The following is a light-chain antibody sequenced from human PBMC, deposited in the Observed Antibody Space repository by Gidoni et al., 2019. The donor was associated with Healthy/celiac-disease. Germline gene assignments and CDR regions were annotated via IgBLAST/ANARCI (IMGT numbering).Light chain of an antibody. CDR3: QAWDSSTVV. CDR2: QDS. CDR1: KLWDKY. J-gene: IGLJ2*01. Sequence: SYELNQPPSVSVSPGQTASITCSGDKLWDKYACWYPQKPGQSPVLVSYQDSKRPSGIPERFSGSNSGNTATLTISGTQAMDEADYYCQAWDSSTVVFGGGTKLTVL. V-gene: IGLV3-1*01.